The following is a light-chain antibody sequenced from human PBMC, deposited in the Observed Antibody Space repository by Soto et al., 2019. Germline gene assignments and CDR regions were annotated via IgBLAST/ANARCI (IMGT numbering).Light chain of an antibody. J-gene: IGKJ1*01. V-gene: IGKV4-1*01. CDR1: QSVLYSSNNKNY. CDR2: WAS. CDR3: QQYYSTPQT. Sequence: DIVMTQSPDSLAVSLGERATINCKSSQSVLYSSNNKNYLAWYQQKPGQPPKLLIYWASTRESGVPDRFSGSGSGTDFAHTISRLQAEDVAVYDCQQYYSTPQTFGQGPKVEIK.